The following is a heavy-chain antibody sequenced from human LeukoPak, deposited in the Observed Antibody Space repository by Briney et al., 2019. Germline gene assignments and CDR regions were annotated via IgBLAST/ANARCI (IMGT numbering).Heavy chain of an antibody. CDR2: IWYDGSNK. D-gene: IGHD4-4*01. J-gene: IGHJ5*02. V-gene: IGHV3-33*01. CDR3: ARDRTTVSGFDP. CDR1: GFTFSSYG. Sequence: PRGSLRLSCAASGFTFSSYGMHWVRQAPGKGLEWVAVIWYDGSNKYYADSVKGRFTISRDNSKNTLYLQMNSLRAEDTAVYYCARDRTTVSGFDPWGQGTLVTVSS.